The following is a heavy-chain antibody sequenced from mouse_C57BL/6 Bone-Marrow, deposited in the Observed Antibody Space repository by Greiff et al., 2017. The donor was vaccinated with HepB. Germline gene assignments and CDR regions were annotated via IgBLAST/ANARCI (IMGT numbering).Heavy chain of an antibody. CDR3: VRVTTVAGRGWYFDV. J-gene: IGHJ1*03. CDR2: IRSKSSNYAT. V-gene: IGHV10-3*01. D-gene: IGHD1-1*01. CDR1: GFTFNTYA. Sequence: EVQLQQSGGGLVQPKGSLKLSCAASGFTFNTYAMHWVRQAPGKGLEWVARIRSKSSNYATYYADSVKDRFTISRDDSQSMLYLQMNNLKTEDTAMYYCVRVTTVAGRGWYFDVWGTGTTVTVSS.